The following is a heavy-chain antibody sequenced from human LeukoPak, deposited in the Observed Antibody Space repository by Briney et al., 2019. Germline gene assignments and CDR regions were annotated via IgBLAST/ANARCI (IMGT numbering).Heavy chain of an antibody. CDR1: GGTFSSYA. CDR3: ARVGYYYDSSGVFDY. D-gene: IGHD3-22*01. Sequence: GASVKVSCKASGGTFSSYAISWVRQAPGQGPEWMGRIIPILCIANYAQKFQGRVTITADKSTSTAYMELRSLRSDDTAVYYCARVGYYYDSSGVFDYWGQGTPVTVSS. CDR2: IIPILCIA. J-gene: IGHJ4*02. V-gene: IGHV1-69*10.